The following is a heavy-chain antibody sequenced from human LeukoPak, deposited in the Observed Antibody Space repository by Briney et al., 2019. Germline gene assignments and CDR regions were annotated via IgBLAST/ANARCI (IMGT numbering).Heavy chain of an antibody. J-gene: IGHJ4*02. CDR1: GGSISSGGYY. CDR2: IYYSGST. D-gene: IGHD3-10*01. Sequence: SETLSLTCTVSGGSISSGGYYWSRIRQHPGKGLEWIGYIYYSGSTYYNPSLKSRVTISVDTSKNQFSLKLSSVTAADTAVYCCASSTPDYYGSGSYYNGAFDYWGQGTLVTVSS. V-gene: IGHV4-31*03. CDR3: ASSTPDYYGSGSYYNGAFDY.